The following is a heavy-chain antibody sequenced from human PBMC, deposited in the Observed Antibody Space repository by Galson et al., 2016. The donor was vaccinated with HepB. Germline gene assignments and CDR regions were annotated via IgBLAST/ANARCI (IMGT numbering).Heavy chain of an antibody. CDR3: ARDLVTAAGQYFRH. V-gene: IGHV1-18*01. Sequence: SVKVSCKASGYKFLDYGISWVRQAPGQRPEWMDWISGDNAYTQYSLKFQDRVTMTTETSTSKAYMELRSLESDDTAVYYCARDLVTAAGQYFRHWGQGTLVTVSS. J-gene: IGHJ1*01. CDR2: ISGDNAYT. CDR1: GYKFLDYG. D-gene: IGHD6-13*01.